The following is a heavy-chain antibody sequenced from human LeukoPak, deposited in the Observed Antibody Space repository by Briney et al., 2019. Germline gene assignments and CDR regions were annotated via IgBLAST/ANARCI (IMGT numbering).Heavy chain of an antibody. CDR1: GFTFSNAW. J-gene: IGHJ6*03. CDR2: IKSKTDGGTT. CDR3: TTEIAAAGRHTHYYYYMDV. Sequence: GGSLRLSCAASGFTFSNAWMSWVRQAPGKGLEWVGHIKSKTDGGTTDYAAPVKGGFTISRDDSKNTLYLQMNSLKTEDTAVYYCTTEIAAAGRHTHYYYYMDVWGKGTTVTVSS. D-gene: IGHD6-13*01. V-gene: IGHV3-15*01.